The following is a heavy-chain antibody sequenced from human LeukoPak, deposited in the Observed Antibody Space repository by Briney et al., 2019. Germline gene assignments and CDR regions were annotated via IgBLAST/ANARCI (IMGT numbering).Heavy chain of an antibody. CDR3: AREGSATARPFVSNDC. CDR2: IKQDGSEK. D-gene: IGHD6-6*01. V-gene: IGHV3-7*01. Sequence: GGSLRLSCAASGFTFSSYWMSWVRQAPGKGLEWVANIKQDGSEKYYVDSVRGRFTISRDNAKNSLYLQMNSLRAEDTAVYYCAREGSATARPFVSNDCWGQGTLVTVSS. J-gene: IGHJ4*02. CDR1: GFTFSSYW.